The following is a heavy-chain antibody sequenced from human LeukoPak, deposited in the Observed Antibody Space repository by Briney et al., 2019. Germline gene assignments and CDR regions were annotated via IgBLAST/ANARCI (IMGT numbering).Heavy chain of an antibody. V-gene: IGHV3-33*01. J-gene: IGHJ1*01. CDR2: IWFDGPYK. CDR1: GFTFSSYG. D-gene: IGHD3-22*01. CDR3: ARALWDSSGYYPGYFQH. Sequence: GGSLRLSCAASGFTFSSYGMHRVRQSPGKGLEWVAVIWFDGPYKYYADSVKGRFTISRDNSKSTLFLQMDSLRAEDTAVYYCARALWDSSGYYPGYFQHWGQGTLVTVSS.